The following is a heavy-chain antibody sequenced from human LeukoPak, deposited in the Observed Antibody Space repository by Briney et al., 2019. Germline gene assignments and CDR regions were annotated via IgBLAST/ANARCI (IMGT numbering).Heavy chain of an antibody. Sequence: SGGSLRLSCAASGFTFSSYDMHWVRQATGKGLEWVSAIGTAGDTYYPGSVKGRFTISRENAKNSLYLQMNSLRAGDTAVYYCARGQGSTYYYGMDVWGQGTTVTVSS. CDR3: ARGQGSTYYYGMDV. J-gene: IGHJ6*02. D-gene: IGHD3-10*01. CDR1: GFTFSSYD. CDR2: IGTAGDT. V-gene: IGHV3-13*01.